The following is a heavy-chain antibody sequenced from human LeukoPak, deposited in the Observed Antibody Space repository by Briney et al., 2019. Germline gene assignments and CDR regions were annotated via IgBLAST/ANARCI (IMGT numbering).Heavy chain of an antibody. J-gene: IGHJ4*02. CDR2: ISGSGGST. Sequence: PGGSLRLSCAASGFTFSSYAMSWVRQAPGKGLEWVSAISGSGGSTYYADSVKGRFTISSDDSKNTLYLQMNSLRAEDTAVYYCAKLQIVGATPFDYWGQGTLVTVSS. D-gene: IGHD1-26*01. CDR3: AKLQIVGATPFDY. CDR1: GFTFSSYA. V-gene: IGHV3-23*01.